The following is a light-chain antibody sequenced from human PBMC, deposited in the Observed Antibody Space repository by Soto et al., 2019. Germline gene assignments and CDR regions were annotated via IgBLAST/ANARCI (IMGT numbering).Light chain of an antibody. CDR1: QSVLYSSNNKNY. Sequence: DIVMTQSPDSLAVSLGERATINCKSSQSVLYSSNNKNYLAWYQQKPGQPPKLLIYWASTRESGVPDRFSGSGSGSDFTLTISSLQAEDVAVYYCPHYYSTPWTFGQGTKVEIK. J-gene: IGKJ1*01. CDR2: WAS. CDR3: PHYYSTPWT. V-gene: IGKV4-1*01.